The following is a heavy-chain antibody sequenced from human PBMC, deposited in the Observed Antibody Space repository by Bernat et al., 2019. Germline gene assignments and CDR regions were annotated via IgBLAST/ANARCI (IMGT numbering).Heavy chain of an antibody. V-gene: IGHV3-74*01. J-gene: IGHJ4*02. Sequence: EVQLVESGGGFVQPGGSLRLSCAASGFTFSNYWMHWVRQAPGKGLVWVSRISSDGSRITYADAVRGRFTISRDNARKTLYLQMNSGRAEDRAVYYCASCKGGATKDYWGQGTLVTVSS. CDR1: GFTFSNYW. CDR2: ISSDGSRI. D-gene: IGHD5-12*01. CDR3: ASCKGGATKDY.